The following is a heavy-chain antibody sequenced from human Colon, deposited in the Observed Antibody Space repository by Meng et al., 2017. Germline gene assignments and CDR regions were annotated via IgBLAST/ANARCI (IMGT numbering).Heavy chain of an antibody. D-gene: IGHD1-26*01. V-gene: IGHV3-7*01. CDR3: AKNSVGHDF. Sequence: GGSLRLSRAASGFSFSSNFMSWVRQASGKGLGWVASTKHDGSEEGYVDSVKGRFTISRDNTKNSLYLQMNSLRAEDTAVYYCAKNSVGHDFWGQGMLVTVSS. J-gene: IGHJ4*02. CDR1: GFSFSSNF. CDR2: TKHDGSEE.